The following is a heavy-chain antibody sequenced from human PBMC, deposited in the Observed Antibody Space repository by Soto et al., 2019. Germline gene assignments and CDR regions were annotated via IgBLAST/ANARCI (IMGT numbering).Heavy chain of an antibody. Sequence: SETLSLTCTVSGGSISSYYWSWIRQPPGKGLEWIGYIYYSGSTNYNPSLKSRVTISVDTSKNQFSLKLSSVTAADTAVYYCARDSALLYYGSGSYYNWFDPWGQGTLVTVSS. CDR1: GGSISSYY. CDR3: ARDSALLYYGSGSYYNWFDP. D-gene: IGHD3-10*01. CDR2: IYYSGST. J-gene: IGHJ5*02. V-gene: IGHV4-59*01.